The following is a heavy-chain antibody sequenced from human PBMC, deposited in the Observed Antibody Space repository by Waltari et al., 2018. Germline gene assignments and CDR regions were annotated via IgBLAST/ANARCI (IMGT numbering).Heavy chain of an antibody. CDR1: GYSFNTHW. V-gene: IGHV5-51*01. CDR3: ARRVRGKYNWFDP. Sequence: EVQLVQSGAEVKKSGESLKISCQGSGYSFNTHWIAWMRQMPGKVLEWMGFIYPSDSDTRYSPSFQGQVNISVDKSTNTAYLQWRSLKASDTAMYYCARRVRGKYNWFDPWGQGTQVTVSS. CDR2: IYPSDSDT. J-gene: IGHJ5*02. D-gene: IGHD1-26*01.